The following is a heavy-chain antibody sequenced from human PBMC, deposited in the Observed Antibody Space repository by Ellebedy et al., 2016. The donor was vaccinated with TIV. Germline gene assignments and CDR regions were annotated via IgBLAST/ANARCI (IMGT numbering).Heavy chain of an antibody. V-gene: IGHV3-30*03. D-gene: IGHD7-27*01. CDR3: ARAAREGTGGKKFQAFDI. J-gene: IGHJ3*02. CDR1: GFTFSSYG. CDR2: ISYDGSNK. Sequence: GGSLRLXCAASGFTFSSYGMHWVRQAPGKGLEWVAVISYDGSNKYYADSVKGRFTISRENAKNSLNLQMNSLRAGDTAVYYCARAAREGTGGKKFQAFDIWGQGTMVTVSS.